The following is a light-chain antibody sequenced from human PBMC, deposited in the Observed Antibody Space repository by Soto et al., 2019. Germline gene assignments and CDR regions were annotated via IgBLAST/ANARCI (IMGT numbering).Light chain of an antibody. Sequence: ELVVTQSPATLSVSPGERATLSCRASQSVSSNLAWYQQKPGQAPRLLIYGASTRATGIPARFSGSGSGTEFTLTISSLQSEDFAVYYCHQYDNWPKTCGQGTRLEI. CDR2: GAS. V-gene: IGKV3-15*01. CDR1: QSVSSN. CDR3: HQYDNWPKT. J-gene: IGKJ5*01.